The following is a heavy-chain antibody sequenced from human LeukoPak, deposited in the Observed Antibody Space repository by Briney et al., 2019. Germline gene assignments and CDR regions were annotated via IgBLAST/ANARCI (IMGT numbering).Heavy chain of an antibody. CDR2: IYYSGST. D-gene: IGHD6-6*01. Sequence: SETLSLTCTVSGGSISSSSYYWGWIRQPPGKGLEWIGRIYYSGSTYYNPSLKSRVTIPVDTSKNQFSLKLSSVTAADTAVYYCARHLYSSSSRGDYYYYMDVWGKGTTVTVSS. CDR3: ARHLYSSSSRGDYYYYMDV. J-gene: IGHJ6*03. CDR1: GGSISSSSYY. V-gene: IGHV4-39*01.